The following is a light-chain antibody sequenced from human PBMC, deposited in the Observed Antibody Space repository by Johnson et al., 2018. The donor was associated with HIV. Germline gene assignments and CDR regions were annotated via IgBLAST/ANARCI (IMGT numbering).Light chain of an antibody. CDR3: GTWDNSLSTGGV. CDR1: SSNIGNNY. Sequence: QSVLTQPPSVSAAPGQKVTISCSGSSSNIGNNYVSWYQQLPGTDPKLLIYENNKRPSGIPDRFSGSKSGPSATLGITGLQTGDEAHDYFGTWDNSLSTGGVFGTGTKVTVL. J-gene: IGLJ1*01. V-gene: IGLV1-51*02. CDR2: ENN.